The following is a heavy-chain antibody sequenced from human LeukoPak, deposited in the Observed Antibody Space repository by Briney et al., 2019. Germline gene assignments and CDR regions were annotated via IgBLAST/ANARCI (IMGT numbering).Heavy chain of an antibody. Sequence: GGSLRLSCAASGLTFSTYAMSWVRQAPGKGLEWVSTISSSGSTYYADSVKGRFTISRDNSKTTLFLQMNSLRAGDTAVYYCAKDQDHYGSGSPFDYWGQGTLVTVSS. D-gene: IGHD3-10*01. J-gene: IGHJ4*02. CDR2: ISSSGST. CDR1: GLTFSTYA. V-gene: IGHV3-23*01. CDR3: AKDQDHYGSGSPFDY.